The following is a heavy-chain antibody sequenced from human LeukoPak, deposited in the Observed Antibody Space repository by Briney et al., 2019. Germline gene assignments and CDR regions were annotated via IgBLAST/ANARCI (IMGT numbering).Heavy chain of an antibody. CDR3: ARWLRGSSSWYYFDY. J-gene: IGHJ4*02. Sequence: GASVKVSCKVSGYTLTELSMHWVRQAPGKGLEWMGGFDPEDGETIFAQKFQGRVTMTEDTSTDIAYMELSSLRSEDTAVYYCARWLRGSSSWYYFDYWGQGTLVTVSS. V-gene: IGHV1-24*01. CDR2: FDPEDGET. D-gene: IGHD6-13*01. CDR1: GYTLTELS.